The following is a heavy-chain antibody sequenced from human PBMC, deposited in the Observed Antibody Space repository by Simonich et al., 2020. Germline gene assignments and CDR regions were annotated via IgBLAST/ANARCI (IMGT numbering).Heavy chain of an antibody. CDR1: GGSISSSCYY. V-gene: IGHV4-39*01. J-gene: IGHJ3*02. Sequence: QLQLQESGPGLVKPSETLSLTCTVPGGSISSSCYYWGWLRQPPGKGLEWIGIIYYSGSTYDNPSLKSRVTISVDTSKNQFSLKLSSVTAADTAVYYCARHAGFAFDIWGQGTMVTVSS. CDR2: IYYSGST. CDR3: ARHAGFAFDI. D-gene: IGHD6-13*01.